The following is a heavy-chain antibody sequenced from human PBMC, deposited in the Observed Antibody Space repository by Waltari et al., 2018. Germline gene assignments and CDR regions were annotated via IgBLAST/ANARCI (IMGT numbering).Heavy chain of an antibody. CDR2: IWYDGSNK. J-gene: IGHJ6*02. V-gene: IGHV3-33*01. Sequence: QVQLVESGGGVVQPGRSLRVSCAASGSTFSSSGMHWVRQAPGKGLEWVAVIWYDGSNKYYADSVKGRFTISRDNSKNTLYLQMNSLRAEDTAVYYCARGGRDPIDYYGMDVWGQGTTVTVSS. CDR1: GSTFSSSG. D-gene: IGHD2-21*01. CDR3: ARGGRDPIDYYGMDV.